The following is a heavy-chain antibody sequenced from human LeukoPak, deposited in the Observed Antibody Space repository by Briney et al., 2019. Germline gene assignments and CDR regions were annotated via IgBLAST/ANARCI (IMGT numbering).Heavy chain of an antibody. CDR1: GGSISGYY. D-gene: IGHD2-2*01. J-gene: IGHJ5*02. CDR3: ARGSPSTSAVPAS. V-gene: IGHV4-4*07. CDR2: VYSGGRT. Sequence: SETLSLTCTVSGGSISGYYWRWIRQPAGKGLEWIGRVYSGGRTNYNPSFESRVTMSVDTSKNQISLRLSSVTAADTAVYYCARGSPSTSAVPASWGQGTLVTVSS.